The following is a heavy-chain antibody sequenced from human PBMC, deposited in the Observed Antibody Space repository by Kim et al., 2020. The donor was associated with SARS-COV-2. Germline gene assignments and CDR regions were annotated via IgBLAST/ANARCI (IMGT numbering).Heavy chain of an antibody. V-gene: IGHV3-7*01. CDR2: IKQDGSEK. Sequence: GGSLRLSCAASGFTFSSYWMSWVRQAPGKGLEWVANIKQDGSEKYYVDSVKGRFTISRDNAKNSLYLQMNSLRAEDTAVYYCARDRGLGYCSGGSCPPDYFDYWGQGTLVTVSS. CDR1: GFTFSSYW. D-gene: IGHD2-15*01. J-gene: IGHJ4*02. CDR3: ARDRGLGYCSGGSCPPDYFDY.